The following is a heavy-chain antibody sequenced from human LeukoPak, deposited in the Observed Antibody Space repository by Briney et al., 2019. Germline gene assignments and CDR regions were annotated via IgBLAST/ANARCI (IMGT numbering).Heavy chain of an antibody. CDR1: GYTFGNYG. Sequence: ASVKVSCKTSGYTFGNYGISWVRQAPGQGLEWMGWISADTGNTNYAQKLQGRVTMTTDTSTSTAYMELRSLRSDDTAVYYCARMIYYYGSGKNYYYMDVWGKGTTVTISS. V-gene: IGHV1-18*01. J-gene: IGHJ6*03. CDR2: ISADTGNT. CDR3: ARMIYYYGSGKNYYYMDV. D-gene: IGHD3-10*01.